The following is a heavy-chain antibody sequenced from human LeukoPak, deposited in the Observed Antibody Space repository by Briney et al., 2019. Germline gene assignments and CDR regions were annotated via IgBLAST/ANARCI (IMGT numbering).Heavy chain of an antibody. V-gene: IGHV4-34*01. D-gene: IGHD4-17*01. J-gene: IGHJ6*02. Sequence: SETLSLTCAVYGGSFSGYYWSWIRQPPGKGLEWIGEINHSGSTNYNPSLKSRVTISVDTSKNQFSLKLSSVTAADTAVYYCARGAVTTVKAAYYYYNGMDVWGQGTTVTVSS. CDR3: ARGAVTTVKAAYYYYNGMDV. CDR1: GGSFSGYY. CDR2: INHSGST.